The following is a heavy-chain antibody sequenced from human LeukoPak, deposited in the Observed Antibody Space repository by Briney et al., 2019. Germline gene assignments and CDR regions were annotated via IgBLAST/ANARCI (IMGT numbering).Heavy chain of an antibody. CDR2: IYYSGTT. D-gene: IGHD3-22*01. Sequence: SETLSLTCTVSGGSISNYYWSWIRRPPGKGLEWIGYIYYSGTTNYNPSLKSRVTMSADTSENEFSLKLSSVTAADTAVYFCASSHPLGSPNPYYTSFDYWGQGILVTVSS. CDR1: GGSISNYY. J-gene: IGHJ4*02. V-gene: IGHV4-59*01. CDR3: ASSHPLGSPNPYYTSFDY.